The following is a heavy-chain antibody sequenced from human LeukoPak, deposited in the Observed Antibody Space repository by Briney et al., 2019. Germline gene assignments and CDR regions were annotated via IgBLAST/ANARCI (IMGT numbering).Heavy chain of an antibody. CDR3: AKDIVAAGLFFDY. CDR1: GFTFSSYW. V-gene: IGHV3-7*03. Sequence: GGSLRLSCAASGFTFSSYWMSWVRQAPGKGLEWVANIKQDGSEKYYVDSVKGRFTISRDDAKNSLFLQMNSLRAEDTAVYYCAKDIVAAGLFFDYWGQGILVTVSS. CDR2: IKQDGSEK. D-gene: IGHD6-13*01. J-gene: IGHJ4*02.